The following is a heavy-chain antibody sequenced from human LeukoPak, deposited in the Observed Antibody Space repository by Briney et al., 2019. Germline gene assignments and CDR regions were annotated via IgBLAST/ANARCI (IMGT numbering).Heavy chain of an antibody. D-gene: IGHD2-15*01. Sequence: SQTLSLTCAVSGGSISSGGYSWGWIRQPPGKGLEWIGYIYHSGSTYYNPSLKSRVTISVDRSKNQFSLKLSSVTAADTAVYYCASAPVGPPAFDIWGQGTMVTVSS. CDR1: GGSISSGGYS. CDR3: ASAPVGPPAFDI. CDR2: IYHSGST. J-gene: IGHJ3*02. V-gene: IGHV4-30-2*01.